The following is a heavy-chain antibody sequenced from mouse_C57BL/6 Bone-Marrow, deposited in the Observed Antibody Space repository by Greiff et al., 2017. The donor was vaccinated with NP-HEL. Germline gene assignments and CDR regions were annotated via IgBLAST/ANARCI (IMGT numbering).Heavy chain of an antibody. CDR3: TLTTGAMDY. CDR2: IDPENGDT. D-gene: IGHD1-1*01. V-gene: IGHV14-4*01. Sequence: VQLQQSGAELVRPGASVKLSCTASGFNIKDDYMHWVKQRPEQGLEWIGWIDPENGDTEYASKFQGKATITAYTSSNTAYLQLSSLTSEDTAVYYCTLTTGAMDYWGQGTSVTVSS. CDR1: GFNIKDDY. J-gene: IGHJ4*01.